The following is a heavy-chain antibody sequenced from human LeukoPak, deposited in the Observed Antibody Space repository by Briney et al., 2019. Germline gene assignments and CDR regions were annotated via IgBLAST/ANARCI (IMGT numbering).Heavy chain of an antibody. D-gene: IGHD1-1*01. CDR3: AREGPATSGLDPLDI. J-gene: IGHJ3*02. Sequence: GGSLRLSCAASGFTFSSYEMHWVRQVTGKGLEWVSAIGTAGDTYYPGSVKGRFTISRENAKNSLYLQMDNLRVGDTAVYYCAREGPATSGLDPLDIWGQGTMVTVSS. CDR1: GFTFSSYE. CDR2: IGTAGDT. V-gene: IGHV3-13*01.